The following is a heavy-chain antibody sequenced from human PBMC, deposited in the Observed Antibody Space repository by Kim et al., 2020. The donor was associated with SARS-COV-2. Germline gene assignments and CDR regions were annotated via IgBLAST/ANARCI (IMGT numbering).Heavy chain of an antibody. Sequence: GGSLRLSCAASGFTFGSTWMAWVRQAPGKGLDWVANIDRNGREKNYVDSATARFTISRDNAKNSLALQMNSLRVEATAVYYCGKGGGSGAPFANWGQGTLVTVSS. J-gene: IGHJ4*02. CDR3: GKGGGSGAPFAN. CDR1: GFTFGSTW. V-gene: IGHV3-7*01. CDR2: IDRNGREK. D-gene: IGHD6-19*01.